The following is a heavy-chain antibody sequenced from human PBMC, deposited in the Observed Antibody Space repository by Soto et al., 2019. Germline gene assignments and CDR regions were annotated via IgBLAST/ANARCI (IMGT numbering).Heavy chain of an antibody. CDR1: GGSFSGYY. J-gene: IGHJ4*02. D-gene: IGHD2-15*01. CDR3: ARDRKRGYCTGGSCYSYFDY. Sequence: QVQLQQWGAGLLKPSETLSLTCAIYGGSFSGYYWSWIRQPPGMGLEWIGEVDQSGSTNYNPSLKSRVTISGDTSKNQFSLKLNSVTAADTAVYYCARDRKRGYCTGGSCYSYFDYWGQGALVIVSS. V-gene: IGHV4-34*01. CDR2: VDQSGST.